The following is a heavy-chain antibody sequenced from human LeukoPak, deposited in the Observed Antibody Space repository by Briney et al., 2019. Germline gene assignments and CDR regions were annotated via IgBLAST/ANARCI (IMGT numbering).Heavy chain of an antibody. Sequence: GGSLRLSCAASGFTFSSYAMSWVRQAPGKGLEWVSAISGSGGSTYYADSVKGRFTISRDNSKNTLYLQMNSLRAEDTTVYYCAKDPRGYSYGSFDYWGQGTLVTVSS. J-gene: IGHJ4*02. CDR1: GFTFSSYA. D-gene: IGHD5-18*01. CDR3: AKDPRGYSYGSFDY. V-gene: IGHV3-23*01. CDR2: ISGSGGST.